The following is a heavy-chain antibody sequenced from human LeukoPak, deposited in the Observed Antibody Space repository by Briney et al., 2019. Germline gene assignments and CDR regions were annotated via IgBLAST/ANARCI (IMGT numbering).Heavy chain of an antibody. CDR1: GYTFTGYY. Sequence: ASVTVSCKASGYTFTGYYMHWVRQAPGRGLEWMGWINPNSGGTNYAQKFQGRVTMTRDTSISTAYMELSRLRSDDTAVYYCARPELGPSYFDYWGQGTLVTVSS. CDR3: ARPELGPSYFDY. V-gene: IGHV1-2*02. CDR2: INPNSGGT. D-gene: IGHD6-6*01. J-gene: IGHJ4*02.